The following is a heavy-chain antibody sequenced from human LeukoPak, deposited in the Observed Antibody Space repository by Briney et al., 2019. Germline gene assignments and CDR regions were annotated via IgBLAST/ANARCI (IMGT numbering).Heavy chain of an antibody. CDR3: ARSPGFPFGYMDV. V-gene: IGHV3-30*04. CDR1: GFTFSDYP. J-gene: IGHJ6*03. Sequence: GGALRLSRAASGFTFSDYPMYWVRPAPGKGLGWVAVISYDASNDFYRDSVRGRFTISRDNARNTVYLQMDTLKPEDTAVYYCARSPGFPFGYMDVWGKGTMVIVSS. CDR2: ISYDASND. D-gene: IGHD1-14*01.